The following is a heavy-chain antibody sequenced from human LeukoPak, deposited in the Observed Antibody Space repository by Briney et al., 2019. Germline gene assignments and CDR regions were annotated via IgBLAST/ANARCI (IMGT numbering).Heavy chain of an antibody. D-gene: IGHD4-17*01. Sequence: GGSLRLSCVASGFSFSTYWMHWVRQAPGKGLEWVSSIGGSSSSLYYAESVKGRFTISRDNAKNSLYLQMNSLRAEDTAVYYCAKEAGQDYGALDAFDVWGQGTMVTVSS. J-gene: IGHJ3*01. CDR3: AKEAGQDYGALDAFDV. CDR2: IGGSSSSL. V-gene: IGHV3-21*01. CDR1: GFSFSTYW.